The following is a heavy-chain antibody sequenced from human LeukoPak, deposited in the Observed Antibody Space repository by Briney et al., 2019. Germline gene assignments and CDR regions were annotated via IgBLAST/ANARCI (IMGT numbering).Heavy chain of an antibody. V-gene: IGHV3-74*01. Sequence: AGGSLRLSCAASGFTFSNYCMHWVRQVPGKGLGWVSRINDDGSATFYADSVKGRFTISRDNAKNTLFLQINSLRAEDTAVYYCAREILAPGKTHDYWGQGTLVTVSS. CDR3: AREILAPGKTHDY. CDR2: INDDGSAT. J-gene: IGHJ4*02. CDR1: GFTFSNYC.